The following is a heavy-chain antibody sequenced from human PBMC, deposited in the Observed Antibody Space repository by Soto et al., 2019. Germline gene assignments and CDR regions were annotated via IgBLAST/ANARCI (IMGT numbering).Heavy chain of an antibody. CDR3: ALIEMTTIA. CDR1: GYTFTGIF. CDR2: INPKLGDT. Sequence: QVQLVQSGAEVKKPGASVKVSCKASGYTFTGIFMHWVRQAPGQGLEWMGWINPKLGDTRYAQKFQDRVTMNRDTSISTTYLELTRLRSDDTAVYYCALIEMTTIAWGQGALVTVSS. V-gene: IGHV1-2*02. J-gene: IGHJ1*01. D-gene: IGHD4-4*01.